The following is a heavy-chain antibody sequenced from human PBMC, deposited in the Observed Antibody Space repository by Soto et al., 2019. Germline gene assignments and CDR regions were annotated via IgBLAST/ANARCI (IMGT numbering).Heavy chain of an antibody. CDR1: GFNFSSKT. D-gene: IGHD2-2*01. J-gene: IGHJ4*02. V-gene: IGHV3-21*01. CDR3: ARDSCSSTNCRRPFEY. CDR2: ISSDSSYI. Sequence: EVQLVESGGGLVKPGGSLRLTCVDSGFNFSSKTMNWVRQAPGKGLEWVSSISSDSSYIYYTDSLKGRFTISRDNAKRSLYLQMNSLRADDTAVYYCARDSCSSTNCRRPFEYWGQGALVTVSS.